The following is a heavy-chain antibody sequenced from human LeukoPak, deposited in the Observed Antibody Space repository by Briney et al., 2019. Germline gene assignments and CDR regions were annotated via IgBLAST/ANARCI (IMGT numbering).Heavy chain of an antibody. V-gene: IGHV1-2*04. CDR2: INPNSGVT. Sequence: GASVKVSCKASGYTSTGYFMHWVRQAPGQGLEWMGWINPNSGVTNYAQKFQGWVTMTRDTSISTAYMELSRLRSDDTAVYYCASGGMAGTFSWFDPWGQGTLVTVSS. CDR1: GYTSTGYF. D-gene: IGHD6-19*01. CDR3: ASGGMAGTFSWFDP. J-gene: IGHJ5*02.